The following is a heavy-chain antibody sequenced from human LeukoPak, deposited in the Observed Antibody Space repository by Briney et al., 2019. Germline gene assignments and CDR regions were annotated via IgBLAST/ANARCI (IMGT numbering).Heavy chain of an antibody. J-gene: IGHJ4*02. CDR1: GGSFSSYA. D-gene: IGHD6-19*01. Sequence: SVKVSRKASGGSFSSYAISGVRQAPGQGREWMGGIIPIFGAANYAQKFQGGVTITADKSTSTAYMELSSLRSEDTAVYNCASTSYSSGWYGGYWGQGTLVTVSS. CDR3: ASTSYSSGWYGGY. CDR2: IIPIFGAA. V-gene: IGHV1-69*06.